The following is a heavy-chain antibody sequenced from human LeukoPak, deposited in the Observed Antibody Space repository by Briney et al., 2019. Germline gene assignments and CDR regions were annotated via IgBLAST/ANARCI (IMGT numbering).Heavy chain of an antibody. J-gene: IGHJ4*02. CDR1: GASIRSYY. CDR2: INHSGST. Sequence: SETLSLTCTVSGASIRSYYWSWIRQPPGKGLEWIGEINHSGSTYYNASLKSQVSISIDTSKNQFSLKLTSVTAADTAVYYCARQTGSGLFILPGGQGTLVTVSS. D-gene: IGHD3/OR15-3a*01. V-gene: IGHV4-34*01. CDR3: ARQTGSGLFILP.